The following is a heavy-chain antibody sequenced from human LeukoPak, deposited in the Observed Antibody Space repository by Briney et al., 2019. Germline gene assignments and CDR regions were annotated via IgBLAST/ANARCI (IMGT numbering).Heavy chain of an antibody. CDR3: ATYYYGSGSSD. Sequence: GSLRLSCAASGFTFSNYAMSWVRQAPGKGLEWIGEIYHSGSTNYNPSLKSRVTISVDKSKNQFSLKLSSVTAADTAVYYCATYYYGSGSSDWGQGTLVTVSS. CDR1: GFTFSNYAM. J-gene: IGHJ4*02. CDR2: IYHSGST. V-gene: IGHV4-4*02. D-gene: IGHD3-10*01.